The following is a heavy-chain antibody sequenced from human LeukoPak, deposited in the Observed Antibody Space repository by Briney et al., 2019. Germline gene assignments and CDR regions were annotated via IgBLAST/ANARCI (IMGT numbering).Heavy chain of an antibody. CDR3: ARELSGSSSSSYPDY. D-gene: IGHD6-13*01. J-gene: IGHJ4*02. Sequence: GVSVNVPHKASGYIFTCYVIIGVRPAPGQGLEWVGWIYPTKDKTGYAEKIQDRVTMTTYMSTNTASMEMKSLTSDDAAVYFCARELSGSSSSSYPDYWGQGTLVTVSS. CDR1: GYIFTCYV. V-gene: IGHV1-8*01. CDR2: IYPTKDKT.